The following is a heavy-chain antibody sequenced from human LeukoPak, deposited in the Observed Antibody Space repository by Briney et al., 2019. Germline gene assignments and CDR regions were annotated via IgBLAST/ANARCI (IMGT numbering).Heavy chain of an antibody. CDR3: TRNED. J-gene: IGHJ4*02. CDR2: IKEDGSEK. Sequence: GGSLRLSCVVSGFTFNRAWMSWVRQAPGKGLEWVANIKEDGSEKYYVDSVKGRFTISRDIAKNSLYLQMNSLRAEDTALYYCTRNEDRGQGTLVTVSS. V-gene: IGHV3-7*01. CDR1: GFTFNRAW.